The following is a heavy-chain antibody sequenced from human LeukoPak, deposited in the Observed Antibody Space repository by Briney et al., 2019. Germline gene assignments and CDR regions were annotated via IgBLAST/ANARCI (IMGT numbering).Heavy chain of an antibody. D-gene: IGHD3-22*01. J-gene: IGHJ6*02. V-gene: IGHV1-18*01. Sequence: ASVRVSCKASGYSFSNYGLHWVRQAPGQGLEWMGWISAYNGNTNYAQKLQGRVTMTTDTSTSTAYMELRSLRSDDTAVYYCARSYYYDSSGYYALYYGMDVWGQGTTVTVSS. CDR1: GYSFSNYG. CDR2: ISAYNGNT. CDR3: ARSYYYDSSGYYALYYGMDV.